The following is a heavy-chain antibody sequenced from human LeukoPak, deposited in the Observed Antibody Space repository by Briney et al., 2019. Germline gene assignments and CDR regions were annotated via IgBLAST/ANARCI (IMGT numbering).Heavy chain of an antibody. J-gene: IGHJ6*02. V-gene: IGHV3-30*18. Sequence: GGSLRLSCAASRFIFSTYGMHWVRQAPGKGLEWVAVISYDGSYESYADSVKGRFTISRDNSKNTLYLQMNSLRAEDTAVYYCAKGGGSESYYYYYGMDVWGQGTTVTVSS. D-gene: IGHD3-10*01. CDR3: AKGGGSESYYYYYGMDV. CDR1: RFIFSTYG. CDR2: ISYDGSYE.